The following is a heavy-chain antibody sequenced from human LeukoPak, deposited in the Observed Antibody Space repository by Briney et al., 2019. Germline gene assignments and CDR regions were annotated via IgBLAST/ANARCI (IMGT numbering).Heavy chain of an antibody. CDR2: MSGSGTTI. Sequence: GGSLRLSCAASGFTFSNFEFNWVRQAPGKGLEWVSYMSGSGTTIYADSVKGRFTISRDNAKNSLYLQMNSLRAEDTAVYYCAKDARSFGSGSYFDYWGQGTLVTVSS. CDR3: AKDARSFGSGSYFDY. J-gene: IGHJ4*02. D-gene: IGHD3-10*01. CDR1: GFTFSNFE. V-gene: IGHV3-48*03.